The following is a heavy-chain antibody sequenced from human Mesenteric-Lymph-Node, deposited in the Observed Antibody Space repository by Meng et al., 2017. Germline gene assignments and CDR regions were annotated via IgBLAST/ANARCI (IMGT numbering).Heavy chain of an antibody. J-gene: IGHJ4*02. Sequence: SETLSLTCTVSGGSISSGSYYWSWIRQPAGKGLEWIGRIYTSGSTNYNPSLKSRVTISVDTSKNQFSLKLSSVTAADTAVYYCARAGGAGPSIGAFDYWGQGTLVTVSS. CDR2: IYTSGST. D-gene: IGHD3-10*01. V-gene: IGHV4-61*02. CDR3: ARAGGAGPSIGAFDY. CDR1: GGSISSGSYY.